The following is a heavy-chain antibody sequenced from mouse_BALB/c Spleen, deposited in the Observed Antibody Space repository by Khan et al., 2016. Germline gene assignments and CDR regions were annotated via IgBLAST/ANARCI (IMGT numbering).Heavy chain of an antibody. CDR1: GFTFSSYA. V-gene: IGHV5-6-5*01. CDR2: ISSGGST. Sequence: GELVESGGGLVKPGGSLKLSCAASGFTFSSYAMSWVRQTPEKRLEWVASISSGGSTYYPDSVKGRFTISRDNARNIMNLQMTSLRSEDTAMYYCAREDYGNYGDYFAYWGQGTTLTVSS. J-gene: IGHJ2*01. CDR3: AREDYGNYGDYFAY. D-gene: IGHD2-1*01.